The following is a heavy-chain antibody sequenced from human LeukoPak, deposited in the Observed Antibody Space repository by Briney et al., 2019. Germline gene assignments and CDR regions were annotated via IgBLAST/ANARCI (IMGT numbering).Heavy chain of an antibody. CDR1: GFTFSSYC. V-gene: IGHV3-7*01. CDR2: IKQDGSQK. J-gene: IGHJ4*02. D-gene: IGHD6-19*01. CDR3: ARDWAGSAWLTRALEY. Sequence: GGSLRLSCAASGFTFSSYCMSWVRQAPGKGLEWVANIKQDGSQKYYVDSVKGRFTISRDNAKSLLYLQMNSLRPEDTAVYYCARDWAGSAWLTRALEYWGQGVLVTVSS.